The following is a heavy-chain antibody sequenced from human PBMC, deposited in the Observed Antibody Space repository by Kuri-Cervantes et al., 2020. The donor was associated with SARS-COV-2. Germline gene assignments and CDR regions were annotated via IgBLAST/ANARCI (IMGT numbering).Heavy chain of an antibody. V-gene: IGHV4-59*01. Sequence: SETLSLTCTVSGGSISSYYWSWIRQPPGKGLEWIGYIYYSGTTNYNPSLKSRVTISVDTSKNQFSLKLTSVTAADTAVYYCASVRLEGYYMDVWGKGTTVTVSS. CDR2: IYYSGTT. CDR3: ASVRLEGYYMDV. CDR1: GGSISSYY. J-gene: IGHJ6*03. D-gene: IGHD3-16*01.